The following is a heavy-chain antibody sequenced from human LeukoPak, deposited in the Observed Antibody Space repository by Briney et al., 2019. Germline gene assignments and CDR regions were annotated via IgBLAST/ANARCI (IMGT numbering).Heavy chain of an antibody. V-gene: IGHV3-30*18. J-gene: IGHJ6*02. CDR3: AKDQKDGYCSGGSCYTYYYYFYGMDV. CDR1: GFTFSSYG. D-gene: IGHD2-15*01. CDR2: ISYDGSNK. Sequence: GGSLRLSCAASGFTFSSYGMHWVRQAPGKGLEWVAVISYDGSNKYYADSVKGRFTISRDNSKNTLYLQMSSLRAEDTAVYYCAKDQKDGYCSGGSCYTYYYYFYGMDVWGQGTTVTVSS.